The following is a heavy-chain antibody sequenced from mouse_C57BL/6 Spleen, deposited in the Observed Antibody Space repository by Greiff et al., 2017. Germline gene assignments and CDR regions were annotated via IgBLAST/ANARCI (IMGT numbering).Heavy chain of an antibody. D-gene: IGHD4-1*01. CDR2: INPSTGGT. Sequence: VQLQQSGPELVKPGASVKISCKASGYSFTGYYMNWVKQSPEKSLEWIGEINPSTGGTTYNQKFKAKATLTVDKSSSTAYMQLKSLTSEDSAVYYCARGNGDEGDYWGQGTTLTVSS. V-gene: IGHV1-42*01. CDR1: GYSFTGYY. J-gene: IGHJ2*01. CDR3: ARGNGDEGDY.